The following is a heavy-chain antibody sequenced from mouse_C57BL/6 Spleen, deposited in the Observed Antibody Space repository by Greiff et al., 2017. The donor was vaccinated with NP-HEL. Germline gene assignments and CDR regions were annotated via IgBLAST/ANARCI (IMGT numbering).Heavy chain of an antibody. Sequence: QVQLQQPGAELVKPGASVKLSCKASGYTFTSYWMQWVKQRPGQGLEWIGEIDPSDSYTNYNQKFKGKATLTVDTSSSTAYMQLSSLTSEDSAVYYCARAPANWAFAYWGQGTLVTVSA. V-gene: IGHV1-50*01. CDR2: IDPSDSYT. CDR3: ARAPANWAFAY. CDR1: GYTFTSYW. D-gene: IGHD4-1*01. J-gene: IGHJ3*01.